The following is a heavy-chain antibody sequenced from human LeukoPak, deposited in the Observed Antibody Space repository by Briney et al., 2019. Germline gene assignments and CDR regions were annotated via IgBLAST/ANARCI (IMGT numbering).Heavy chain of an antibody. D-gene: IGHD4-17*01. CDR1: GGSFSGYY. Sequence: SETLSLTCAVYGGSFSGYYWSWIRQPPGKGLEWIGYIYYSGSTNYNPSLKSRVTISVDTSKNQFSLKLSSVTAADTAVYYCARFRTYGDPNHYFDYWGQGTLVTVSS. CDR3: ARFRTYGDPNHYFDY. CDR2: IYYSGST. V-gene: IGHV4-59*08. J-gene: IGHJ4*02.